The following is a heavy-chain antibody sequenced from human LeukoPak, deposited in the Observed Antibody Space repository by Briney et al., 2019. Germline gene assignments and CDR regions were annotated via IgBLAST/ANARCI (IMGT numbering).Heavy chain of an antibody. CDR1: GGTFISYA. CDR3: ARAPYYYDSSGYSDY. D-gene: IGHD3-22*01. CDR2: IIPILGIA. Sequence: SVKVSSKASGGTFISYAISWVRQALGQGLEWMGRIIPILGIANYAQKFQGRVTITADKSTSTAYMELSSLRSEDTAVYYCARAPYYYDSSGYSDYWGQGTLVTVSS. J-gene: IGHJ4*02. V-gene: IGHV1-69*10.